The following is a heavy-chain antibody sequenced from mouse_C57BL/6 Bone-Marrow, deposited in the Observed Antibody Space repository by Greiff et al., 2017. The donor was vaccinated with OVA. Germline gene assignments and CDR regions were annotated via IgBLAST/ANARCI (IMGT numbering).Heavy chain of an antibody. Sequence: EVQLQQSGPVLVKPGASVKMSCKASGYTFTDYYMNWVKQSHGKSLEWIGVINPYNGGTSYNQKFKGKATLTVDKSSSTAYMELNSLTSEDSAVYYCARRGYGNSDYWGQGTTLTVSS. D-gene: IGHD2-10*02. CDR3: ARRGYGNSDY. V-gene: IGHV1-19*01. CDR1: GYTFTDYY. J-gene: IGHJ2*01. CDR2: INPYNGGT.